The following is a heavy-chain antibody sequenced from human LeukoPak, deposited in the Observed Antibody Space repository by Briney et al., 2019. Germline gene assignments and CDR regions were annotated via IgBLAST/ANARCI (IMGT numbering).Heavy chain of an antibody. CDR2: ISYDGSNK. V-gene: IGHV3-30*18. Sequence: PGGSLRLSCAASGFTFSSYGMHWVRQAPGKGLEWVAVISYDGSNKYYADSVKGRFTISRDNSKNTLYLQMNSLRAEDTAVYYCAKDVGGSGWWYYYYYGMDAWGQGTTVTVSS. CDR1: GFTFSSYG. J-gene: IGHJ6*02. CDR3: AKDVGGSGWWYYYYYGMDA. D-gene: IGHD6-19*01.